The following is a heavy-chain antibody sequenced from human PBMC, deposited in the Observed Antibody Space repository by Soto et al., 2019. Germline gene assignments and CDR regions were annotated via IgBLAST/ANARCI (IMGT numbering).Heavy chain of an antibody. Sequence: GSQRLSCGPAGFTFIIYRMLLVRQAPGKGLEWVSYISSSSSTIYYADSVKGRFTISRDNAKNSLYLQMNSLRDEDTAVYYCAPLLDAFDIWGQGKMVNVSS. J-gene: IGHJ3*02. CDR1: GFTFIIYR. CDR3: APLLDAFDI. V-gene: IGHV3-48*02. CDR2: ISSSSSTI. D-gene: IGHD3-10*01.